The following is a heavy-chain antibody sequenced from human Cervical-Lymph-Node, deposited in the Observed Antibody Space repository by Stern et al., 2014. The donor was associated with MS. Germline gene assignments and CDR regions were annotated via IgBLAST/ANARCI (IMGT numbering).Heavy chain of an antibody. J-gene: IGHJ6*02. CDR3: GVDV. CDR1: GDTSNTDA. Sequence: QVQVVQSGAEVQKPGSSVRVSCKASGDTSNTDAVHWVRQAPGQGLEWMGGIIPVFGTPVYAQRFKGRVSIAADESAATNYMELSSLTSDDTAVYKHGVDVWGQGTTVTVSS. CDR2: IIPVFGTP. V-gene: IGHV1-69*01.